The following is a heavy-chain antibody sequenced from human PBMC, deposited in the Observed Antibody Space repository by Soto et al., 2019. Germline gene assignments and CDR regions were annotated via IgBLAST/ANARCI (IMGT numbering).Heavy chain of an antibody. CDR2: SNAGNGNT. CDR1: GYTFTSYA. Sequence: GASVKVSCKASGYTFTSYAMHWVRQAPGQRLEWMGWSNAGNGNTKYSQEFQGRVTITRDTSASTAYMELSSLRSEDMAVYYCARVGARDVDLSGYFDYWGQGTLVTVSS. V-gene: IGHV1-3*02. J-gene: IGHJ4*02. D-gene: IGHD3-16*01. CDR3: ARVGARDVDLSGYFDY.